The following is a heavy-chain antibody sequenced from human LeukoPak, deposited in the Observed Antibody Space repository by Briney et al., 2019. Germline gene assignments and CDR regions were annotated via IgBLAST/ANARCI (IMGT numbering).Heavy chain of an antibody. Sequence: SETLSLTCTVSGDSISSYSWSWIRQPPGKGLEWIGYVYYSGGTNYNPSLKSRVTISVDTSKNQFSLKLSSVTAADTAVYYCARAIDSSGWSIYYFDYWGQGTLVTVSS. CDR3: ARAIDSSGWSIYYFDY. J-gene: IGHJ4*02. CDR2: VYYSGGT. CDR1: GDSISSYS. V-gene: IGHV4-59*01. D-gene: IGHD6-19*01.